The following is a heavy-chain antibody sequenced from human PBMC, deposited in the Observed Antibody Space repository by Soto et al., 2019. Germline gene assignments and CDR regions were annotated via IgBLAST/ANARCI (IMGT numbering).Heavy chain of an antibody. D-gene: IGHD1-1*01. CDR2: ISGNGDNT. CDR3: AKDVELERPYGMDV. V-gene: IGHV3-23*01. Sequence: GGSLRLSCAASGFTFSSYPMTWVRQAPGKGLEWVSVISGNGDNTYYADSVKGRFTISRDTSKNTLYMQMNSLRAEDTAVYYCAKDVELERPYGMDVWGQGTTVTVSS. CDR1: GFTFSSYP. J-gene: IGHJ6*02.